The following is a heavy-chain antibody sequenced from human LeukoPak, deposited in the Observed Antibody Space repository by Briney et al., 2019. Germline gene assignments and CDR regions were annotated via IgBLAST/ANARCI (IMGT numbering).Heavy chain of an antibody. CDR3: AKDLFSTVTTDYYYGMDV. CDR2: ISGSGGST. V-gene: IGHV3-23*01. Sequence: PGGSLRLSCAASGFTFSSYAMSWVRQAPGKGLEWVSAISGSGGSTYYADSVKGRFTISRDNSKNTLYLQMNSLRAEDTAVYYCAKDLFSTVTTDYYYGMDVWGQGTTVTVSS. D-gene: IGHD4-17*01. J-gene: IGHJ6*02. CDR1: GFTFSSYA.